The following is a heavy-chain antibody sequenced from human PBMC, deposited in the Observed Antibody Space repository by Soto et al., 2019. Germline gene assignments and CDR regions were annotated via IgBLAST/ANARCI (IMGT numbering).Heavy chain of an antibody. J-gene: IGHJ4*02. CDR2: IPYDGSYK. CDR3: ATLNYCGDEC. D-gene: IGHD2-21*01. Sequence: QVQLVESGGGVVQPGRSLRLSCEASGLTFSSYGMHWVRQAPGKGLECVAIIPYDGSYKYYADSVKGRFTISRENSKNTLYLQMDSLRAEDTAVYYCATLNYCGDECWGQGTLVTVSS. V-gene: IGHV3-30*03. CDR1: GLTFSSYG.